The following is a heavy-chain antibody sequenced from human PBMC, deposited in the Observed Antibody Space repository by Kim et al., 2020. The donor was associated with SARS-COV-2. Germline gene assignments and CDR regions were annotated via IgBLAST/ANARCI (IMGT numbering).Heavy chain of an antibody. CDR1: GFSLSTSGVG. D-gene: IGHD2-2*03. CDR3: AHRARPLDRGVWPFFDY. J-gene: IGHJ4*02. Sequence: SGPTLVNPTQTLMLTCTFSGFSLSTSGVGVGWFRQPPGKALEWLALIFWDDDKRYSPSLKSRLTITKYTSKSHVVLTMTNIDPVDTATYYCAHRARPLDRGVWPFFDYWGQGTLVTVSS. CDR2: IFWDDDK. V-gene: IGHV2-5*02.